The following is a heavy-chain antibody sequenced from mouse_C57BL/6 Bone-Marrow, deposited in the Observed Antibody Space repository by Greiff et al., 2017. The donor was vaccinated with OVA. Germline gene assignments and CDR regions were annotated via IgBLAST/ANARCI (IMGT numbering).Heavy chain of an antibody. D-gene: IGHD2-4*01. Sequence: VQLQQSGPELVKPGASVKISCKASGYTFTDYYMNWVKQSHGKSLEWIGDINPNNGGTSYNQKFKGKATLTVDKSSSTAYMELRSLTSEDSAVYYCARKYDYHWYFDVWGTGTTVTVSS. V-gene: IGHV1-26*01. CDR2: INPNNGGT. CDR3: ARKYDYHWYFDV. J-gene: IGHJ1*03. CDR1: GYTFTDYY.